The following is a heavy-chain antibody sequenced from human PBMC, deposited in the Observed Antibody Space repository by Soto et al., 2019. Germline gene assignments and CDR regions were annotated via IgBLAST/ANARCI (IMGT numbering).Heavy chain of an antibody. CDR2: ISQDGSFK. D-gene: IGHD6-13*01. J-gene: IGHJ6*02. V-gene: IGHV3-30*03. Sequence: QVQLVESGGGVVQPGRSLTVSCAASGISISTYAMHWVRQAPGKGLEWVAVISQDGSFKYYADSVKGRFTLSRDNPKNTLFLQMNSLGAEDTAVYYCAGRQQNYYYYGMDVWGQGTTVTVSS. CDR1: GISISTYA. CDR3: AGRQQNYYYYGMDV.